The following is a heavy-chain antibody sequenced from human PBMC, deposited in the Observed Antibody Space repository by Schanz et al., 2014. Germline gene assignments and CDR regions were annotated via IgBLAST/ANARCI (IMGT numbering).Heavy chain of an antibody. Sequence: QVQLVQSGAEVMKPGSSVKVSCKASGGTFSSYTINWVRQAPGQGLEWMGIINPSGGSTSYAQNFQGRVTMTRDTSLKTAYMEMTDLKFEDAGLYYCAIHYGDRPLWGQGTLXAVSS. CDR2: INPSGGST. CDR1: GGTFSSYT. J-gene: IGHJ4*02. D-gene: IGHD4-17*01. V-gene: IGHV1-46*01. CDR3: AIHYGDRPL.